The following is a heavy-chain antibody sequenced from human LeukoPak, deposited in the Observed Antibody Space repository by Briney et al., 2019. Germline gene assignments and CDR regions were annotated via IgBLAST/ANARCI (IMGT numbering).Heavy chain of an antibody. CDR1: GFTFSYYW. V-gene: IGHV3-7*01. J-gene: IGHJ4*02. CDR3: ARHYYDTSGYYGRDYFDY. D-gene: IGHD3-22*01. CDR2: IKQDGTEK. Sequence: GGSLGLSCAASGFTFSYYWMSWVRQAPGKGPEWVANIKQDGTEKYYVDSVKGRFTISRDNAKNSLYLQMNSLRAEDTAVYYCARHYYDTSGYYGRDYFDYWGQGTLVTVSS.